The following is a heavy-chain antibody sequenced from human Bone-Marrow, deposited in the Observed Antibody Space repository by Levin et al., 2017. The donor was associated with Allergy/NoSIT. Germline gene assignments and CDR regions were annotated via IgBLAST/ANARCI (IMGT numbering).Heavy chain of an antibody. CDR2: ITPDGSEE. D-gene: IGHD1-14*01. V-gene: IGHV3-7*01. CDR3: SGRSM. CDR1: GFPFRSDW. Sequence: SCATSGFPFRSDWMYWVRQAPGKGLEWVANITPDGSEEQYVGSVKGRFTISRDNANNLVYLQMNSLRVEDTAVYYCSGRSMWGQGTMVTVSS. J-gene: IGHJ3*02.